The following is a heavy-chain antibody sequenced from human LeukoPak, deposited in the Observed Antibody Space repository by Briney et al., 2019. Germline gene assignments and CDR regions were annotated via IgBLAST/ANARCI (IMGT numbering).Heavy chain of an antibody. CDR2: IYYSGST. CDR3: ARGSHYGSGSYRAFDI. Sequence: PSETLSLTCTVSGDSISSYYWSWVRQPPGKGLEWIGYIYYSGSTNYNPSLKSRVTISVDTSKNQFSLKLSSVTAADTAVYYCARGSHYGSGSYRAFDIWGQGTMVTVSS. CDR1: GDSISSYY. D-gene: IGHD3-10*01. J-gene: IGHJ3*02. V-gene: IGHV4-59*01.